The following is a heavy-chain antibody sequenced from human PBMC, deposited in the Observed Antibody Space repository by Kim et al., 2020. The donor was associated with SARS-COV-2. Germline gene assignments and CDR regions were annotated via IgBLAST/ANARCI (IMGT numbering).Heavy chain of an antibody. CDR1: GFTFSSYG. CDR3: AKGDVETNPDY. D-gene: IGHD2-21*01. Sequence: GGSLRLSCAASGFTFSSYGMHWVRQAPGKGLEWVAVIWYDGSNKYYADSVKGRFTISRDNSKNTLYLQMNSLRAEDTAVYYCAKGDVETNPDYWGQGTLVTVSS. J-gene: IGHJ4*02. CDR2: IWYDGSNK. V-gene: IGHV3-33*06.